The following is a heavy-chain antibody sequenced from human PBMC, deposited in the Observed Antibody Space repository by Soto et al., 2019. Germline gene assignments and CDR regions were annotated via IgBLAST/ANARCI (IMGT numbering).Heavy chain of an antibody. CDR2: IYYSGST. CDR3: AREGSSWYLGWFDP. D-gene: IGHD6-13*01. V-gene: IGHV4-61*01. Sequence: PSETLSLTCTVSSGSVSIGSYYWRCIRQPPGKGLEWIGYIYYSGSTNYNPSLKSRVTISVDTSKNQFSLKLSSVTAADTAVSYCAREGSSWYLGWFDPGGQGTLVNVSS. CDR1: SGSVSIGSYY. J-gene: IGHJ5*02.